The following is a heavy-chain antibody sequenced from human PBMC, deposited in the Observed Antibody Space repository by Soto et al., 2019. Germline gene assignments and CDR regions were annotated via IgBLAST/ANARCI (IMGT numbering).Heavy chain of an antibody. Sequence: QVQLVQSGAEVKMPGASVKVSCKASGYTFTSYGINWVRQAPGQGLEWIAWISAYNGITKYAQKFQGRVTMTTDTYTSKAYMELRSLRSDDTAVYYCARGHCNNGLCYVAGGWFDPWGQGTMVTVSS. D-gene: IGHD2-8*01. CDR1: GYTFTSYG. V-gene: IGHV1-18*01. J-gene: IGHJ5*02. CDR3: ARGHCNNGLCYVAGGWFDP. CDR2: ISAYNGIT.